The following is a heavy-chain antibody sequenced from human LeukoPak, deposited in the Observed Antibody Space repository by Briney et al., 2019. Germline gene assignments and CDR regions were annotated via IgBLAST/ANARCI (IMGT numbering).Heavy chain of an antibody. CDR2: ISYSGST. J-gene: IGHJ4*02. CDR1: GASISSHY. CDR3: ARAGGDISSSQDLDY. V-gene: IGHV4-59*11. Sequence: KPSETLSLTCTVSGASISSHYWSWIRQPPGKGLEWIAYISYSGSTNYNPSLKSRVTISVDTSKNQFSLKMISVTAADTAVYYCARAGGDISSSQDLDYWDQGTLVTVSS. D-gene: IGHD6-6*01.